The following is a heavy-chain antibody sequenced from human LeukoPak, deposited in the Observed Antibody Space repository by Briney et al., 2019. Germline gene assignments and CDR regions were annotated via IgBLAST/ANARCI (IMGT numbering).Heavy chain of an antibody. CDR1: GFIFSSYA. D-gene: IGHD3-22*01. Sequence: GGSLRLSCAASGFIFSSYAMHWVRQAPGKGLEWVAVISYDGSNEFYADSVKGRFTISRDNSKNILYLQMNSLRPEDTAVYYCARDERRSGYSLYWGQGTLVTVSS. CDR3: ARDERRSGYSLY. J-gene: IGHJ4*02. CDR2: ISYDGSNE. V-gene: IGHV3-30-3*01.